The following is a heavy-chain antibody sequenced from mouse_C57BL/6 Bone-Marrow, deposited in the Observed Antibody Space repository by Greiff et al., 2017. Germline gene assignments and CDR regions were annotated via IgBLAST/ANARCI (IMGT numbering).Heavy chain of an antibody. D-gene: IGHD1-1*01. CDR1: GFSLSTSGMG. CDR3: AFITTVGPFAY. J-gene: IGHJ3*01. CDR2: IYWDDDK. V-gene: IGHV8-12*01. Sequence: QVTLTVSGPGILQSSQTLSLTCSFSGFSLSTSGMGVSWIRQPSGKGLEWLAHIYWDDDKRYNPSLKSRLTISQYTSRNQVFLKITSVDTADTATDYCAFITTVGPFAYWGQGTLVTVSA.